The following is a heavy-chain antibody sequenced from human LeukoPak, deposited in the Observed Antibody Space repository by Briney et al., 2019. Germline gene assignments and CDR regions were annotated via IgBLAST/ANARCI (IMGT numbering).Heavy chain of an antibody. CDR1: GFTFSSYA. V-gene: IGHV3-23*01. J-gene: IGHJ4*02. CDR3: PKDGYYYDSSGYYSYYFDY. Sequence: GGSLRLSCAASGFTFSSYAMSWVRQAPGKGLEWVSAISGSGGSTYYADSVKGRFTSSRDNSKNTLYLQMNSLRAEDTAVYYCPKDGYYYDSSGYYSYYFDYWGQGTLVTVSS. CDR2: ISGSGGST. D-gene: IGHD3-22*01.